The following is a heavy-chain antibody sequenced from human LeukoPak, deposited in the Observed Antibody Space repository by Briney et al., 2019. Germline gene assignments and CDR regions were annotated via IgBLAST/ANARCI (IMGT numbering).Heavy chain of an antibody. Sequence: PGGSLRLSCAASGFTFSNYWMHWVRQAPGKGLVWVSRINSDGSRISYADSVKGRFTISRDNAKNTLYLQMNSLRAEDTAVYYCAKDGGSTNFDVWGRGTLVTVSS. CDR3: AKDGGSTNFDV. CDR2: INSDGSRI. D-gene: IGHD5/OR15-5a*01. J-gene: IGHJ2*01. V-gene: IGHV3-74*01. CDR1: GFTFSNYW.